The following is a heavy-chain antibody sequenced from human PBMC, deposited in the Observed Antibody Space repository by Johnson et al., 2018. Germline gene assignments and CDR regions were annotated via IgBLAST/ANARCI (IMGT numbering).Heavy chain of an antibody. CDR1: GFTFDDYA. V-gene: IGHV3-9*01. D-gene: IGHD6-25*01. CDR3: ASVAGATLFNYYYYYMDV. Sequence: AASGFTFDDYAMHWVRQAPGKGLEWVSGISWNSGSTYYADSVKGRFTISRDNSKNTLYLQMNSMRAEDTAVYDCASVAGATLFNYYYYYMDVWGKGTTVTVSS. J-gene: IGHJ6*03. CDR2: ISWNSGST.